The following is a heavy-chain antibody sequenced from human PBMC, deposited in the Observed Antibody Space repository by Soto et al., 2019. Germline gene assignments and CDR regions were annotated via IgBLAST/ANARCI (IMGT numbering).Heavy chain of an antibody. CDR1: CGSVSSGSYY. CDR3: ARVHVLRFLEWSHAYFDY. J-gene: IGHJ4*02. CDR2: IYYSGST. V-gene: IGHV4-61*01. Sequence: ASETLSLTCTVSCGSVSSGSYYWSWIRQPPGKGLDWIGYIYYSGSTNYNPSLKSRVTISVDTSKNQFSLKLSSVTAADTAVYYCARVHVLRFLEWSHAYFDYWGQGTLVKVSS. D-gene: IGHD3-3*01.